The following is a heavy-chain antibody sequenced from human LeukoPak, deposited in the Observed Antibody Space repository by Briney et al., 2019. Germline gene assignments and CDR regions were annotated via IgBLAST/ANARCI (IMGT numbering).Heavy chain of an antibody. CDR3: ARDYYYDSSGYWDYYFDY. CDR1: GFTFSTYG. V-gene: IGHV3-33*01. Sequence: GGSLRLSCAASGFTFSTYGMHWVRQAPGKGLEWVAVIWYDGSNKYYADSVKGRFTISRDNSKNTLYLEMNSLRAEDTAVYYCARDYYYDSSGYWDYYFDYWGQGTLVSVSS. J-gene: IGHJ4*02. D-gene: IGHD3-22*01. CDR2: IWYDGSNK.